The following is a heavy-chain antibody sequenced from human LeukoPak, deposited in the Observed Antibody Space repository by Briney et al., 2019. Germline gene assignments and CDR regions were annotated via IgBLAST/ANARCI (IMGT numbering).Heavy chain of an antibody. Sequence: GGSLRLSCAASGLTFSTYWMHWVRQAPGKGLEWVSGISWNSGSIGYADSVKGRFTISRDNAKNSLYLQMNSLRAEDMALYYCAKAAVVDDAFDIWGQGTMVTVSS. CDR2: ISWNSGSI. D-gene: IGHD4-23*01. J-gene: IGHJ3*02. V-gene: IGHV3-9*03. CDR1: GLTFSTYW. CDR3: AKAAVVDDAFDI.